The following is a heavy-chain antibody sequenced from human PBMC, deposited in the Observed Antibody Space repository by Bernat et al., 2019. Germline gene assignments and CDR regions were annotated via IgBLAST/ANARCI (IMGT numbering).Heavy chain of an antibody. V-gene: IGHV3-7*05. CDR1: GFSLSNFW. J-gene: IGHJ6*03. Sequence: EVQLVESGGGLVQPGGSLRLSCAASGFSLSNFWMSWVRQAPGKGLEWVANIKQDGSEKYYVDSVKGRFTISRDNAKNSLYLQMNSLRAEDTAVYYCARGTSTSAPYMDVWGKGTTVTVSS. CDR2: IKQDGSEK. CDR3: ARGTSTSAPYMDV.